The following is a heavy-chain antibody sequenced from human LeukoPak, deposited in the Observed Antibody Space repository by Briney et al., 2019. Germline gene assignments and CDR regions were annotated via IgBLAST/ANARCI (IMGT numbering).Heavy chain of an antibody. D-gene: IGHD2-2*02. J-gene: IGHJ5*02. CDR1: GFTFSSYG. CDR3: ARDLVPAAIYERNWFDP. CDR2: ISSSSSYI. Sequence: PGESLRLSCAASGFTFSSYGMNWVRQAPGKGLEWISSISSSSSYIYYADSVKGRFTISRDNAKNSLYLQMNSLRAEDTAVYYCARDLVPAAIYERNWFDPWGQGTLVTVSS. V-gene: IGHV3-21*01.